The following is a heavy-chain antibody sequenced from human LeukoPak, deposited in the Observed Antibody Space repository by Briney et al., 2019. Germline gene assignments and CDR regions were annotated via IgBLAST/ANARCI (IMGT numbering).Heavy chain of an antibody. V-gene: IGHV3-30*02. Sequence: GGSLRLSCAASGFTFSSYVMHWVRQAPGKGLEWVAFIRYDGSYKYYSDSVKGRFTISRDNSKNTLYLQMNSLRAEDTAVYYCAKVEPSGYCSSTSCFDFRYYMDVWGKGTTVTISS. CDR3: AKVEPSGYCSSTSCFDFRYYMDV. CDR1: GFTFSSYV. J-gene: IGHJ6*03. D-gene: IGHD2-2*01. CDR2: IRYDGSYK.